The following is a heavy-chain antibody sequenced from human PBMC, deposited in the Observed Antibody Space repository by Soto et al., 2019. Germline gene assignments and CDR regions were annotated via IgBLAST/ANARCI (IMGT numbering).Heavy chain of an antibody. CDR1: GGSISSEY. D-gene: IGHD5-18*01. V-gene: IGHV4-59*01. Sequence: SETLSLTCTVSGGSISSEYWTWIRQPPGERLEWIGYIYYNANTNYNSSLKSRDNISIDTSKNQFSLKLNSVTAADMAVYFCARLAYTSGFTFDYWGRGTLVTVSS. CDR3: ARLAYTSGFTFDY. CDR2: IYYNANT. J-gene: IGHJ4*02.